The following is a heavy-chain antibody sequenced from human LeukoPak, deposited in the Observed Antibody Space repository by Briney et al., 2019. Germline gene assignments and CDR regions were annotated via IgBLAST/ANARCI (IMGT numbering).Heavy chain of an antibody. Sequence: PSETLSLTCTVSGGSISSYYWSWIRQPPGKGLEWIGYIYYSGSTNYNPSLKSRVTISVDTSKNQFSLKLSPVTAADTAVYYCARAGIGGSGSYYWEYYFDYWGQGTLVTVSS. CDR1: GGSISSYY. J-gene: IGHJ4*02. V-gene: IGHV4-59*01. D-gene: IGHD3-10*01. CDR3: ARAGIGGSGSYYWEYYFDY. CDR2: IYYSGST.